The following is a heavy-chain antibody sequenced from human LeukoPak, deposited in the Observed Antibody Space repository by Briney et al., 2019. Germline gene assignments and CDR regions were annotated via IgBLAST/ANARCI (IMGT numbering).Heavy chain of an antibody. Sequence: GGSLRLSCAVSGFSISNYGMSWVRQAPGKGLEWVSAIDVSGDTKYYADSVRGRFIISRDNSKNTLYEQMNSLRAEDTAVYYCAQGYSSGWYRYWGQGTLVTVSS. CDR1: GFSISNYG. CDR2: IDVSGDTK. J-gene: IGHJ4*02. CDR3: AQGYSSGWYRY. V-gene: IGHV3-23*01. D-gene: IGHD6-19*01.